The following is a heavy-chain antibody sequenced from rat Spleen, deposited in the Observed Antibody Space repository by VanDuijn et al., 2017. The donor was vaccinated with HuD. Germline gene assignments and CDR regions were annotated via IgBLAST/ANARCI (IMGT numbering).Heavy chain of an antibody. D-gene: IGHD5-1*01. J-gene: IGHJ2*01. CDR3: ARLQLGAGDY. CDR1: GFTFSDYN. CDR2: ISYDGSST. Sequence: EVQLVESGGGLVQPGRSLKLSCAASGFTFSDYNMAWVRQAPKKGLEWVATISYDGSSTYYRDSVKGRFTISRDNAKSTLYLQMNSLRSEDTATYYCARLQLGAGDYWGQGVMVTVSS. V-gene: IGHV5-7*01.